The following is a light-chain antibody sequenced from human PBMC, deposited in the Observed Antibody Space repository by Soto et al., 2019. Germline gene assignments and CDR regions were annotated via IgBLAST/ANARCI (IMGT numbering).Light chain of an antibody. CDR3: QQFGNSPWT. J-gene: IGKJ1*01. V-gene: IGKV3-20*01. Sequence: VLSQSPGRLSLSPGETATLSCRASQSVPSTYFAWYQQKSGQPPRLLISGTSNRATGIPDRFSGSGSGRDLTLTISRLEPEDFAVYFCQQFGNSPWTFGQGTKVDIK. CDR1: QSVPSTY. CDR2: GTS.